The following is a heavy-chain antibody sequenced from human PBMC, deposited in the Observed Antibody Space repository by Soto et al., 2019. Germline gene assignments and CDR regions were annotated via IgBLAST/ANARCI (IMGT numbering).Heavy chain of an antibody. V-gene: IGHV1-24*01. D-gene: IGHD6-6*01. J-gene: IGHJ6*02. CDR2: FDPEDGET. CDR3: ATLPRAAARPFSPSLQDHYYGTDV. Sequence: ASVKVSCKVSGYTLTELSMHWVRQAPGKGLEWMGGFDPEDGETIYAQKFQGRVTMTEDTSTDTAYMELSSLRSEDTAVYYCATLPRAAARPFSPSLQDHYYGTDVWGQGTTVTVSS. CDR1: GYTLTELS.